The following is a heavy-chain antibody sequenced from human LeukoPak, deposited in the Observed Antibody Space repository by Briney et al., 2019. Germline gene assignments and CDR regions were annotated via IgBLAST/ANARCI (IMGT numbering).Heavy chain of an antibody. V-gene: IGHV1-69*04. CDR2: IIPILGIA. CDR1: GGTFSSYA. D-gene: IGHD2-15*01. J-gene: IGHJ4*02. CDR3: AKLGYCSGGSCYGFDY. Sequence: SVKVSCKASGGTFSSYAISWVRQAPGQGLEWMGRIIPILGIANYPQKFQGRVTITADKSTSTAYMELSSLRSEDTAVYYCAKLGYCSGGSCYGFDYWGQGTLITVSS.